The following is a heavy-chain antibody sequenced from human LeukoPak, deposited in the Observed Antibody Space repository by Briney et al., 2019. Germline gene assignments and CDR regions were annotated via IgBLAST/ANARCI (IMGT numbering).Heavy chain of an antibody. D-gene: IGHD3-10*01. CDR1: GGSISSYC. CDR3: ARAPFVDAFDI. V-gene: IGHV4-59*01. CDR2: IYYSGST. Sequence: SETLSLTCTVSGGSISSYCWSWIRQPPGKGLEWIGYIYYSGSTNYNPSLKSRVTISVDTSKNQFSLKLSSVTAADTAVYYCARAPFVDAFDIWGQGTMVTVSS. J-gene: IGHJ3*02.